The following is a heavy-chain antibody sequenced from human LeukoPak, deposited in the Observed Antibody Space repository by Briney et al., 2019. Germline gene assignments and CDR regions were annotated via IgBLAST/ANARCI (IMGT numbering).Heavy chain of an antibody. V-gene: IGHV3-21*01. D-gene: IGHD6-19*01. Sequence: PGGSLRLSCAASGFTFSSYSMNWVRQAPGKGLEWVSSISSSSSYIYYADSVKGRFTISRDNAKNSLYLQMNSLRAEDTAVYYCARDPGALLAVDNFDYWGQGTLVTVSS. CDR2: ISSSSSYI. J-gene: IGHJ4*02. CDR1: GFTFSSYS. CDR3: ARDPGALLAVDNFDY.